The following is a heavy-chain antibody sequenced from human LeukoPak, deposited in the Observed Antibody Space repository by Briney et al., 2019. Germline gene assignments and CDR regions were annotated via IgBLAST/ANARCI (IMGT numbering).Heavy chain of an antibody. CDR2: INPNSGGT. CDR1: GYTFTGYY. CDR3: ARALYYDFWSGYYPNPYYFDY. J-gene: IGHJ4*02. V-gene: IGHV1-2*02. D-gene: IGHD3-3*01. Sequence: ASVKVSCKASGYTFTGYYMHWVRQAPGQGLEWMGWINPNSGGTNYAQKFQGRVTMTRDTSISTAYMEPSRLRSDDTAVYYCARALYYDFWSGYYPNPYYFDYWGQGTLVTVSS.